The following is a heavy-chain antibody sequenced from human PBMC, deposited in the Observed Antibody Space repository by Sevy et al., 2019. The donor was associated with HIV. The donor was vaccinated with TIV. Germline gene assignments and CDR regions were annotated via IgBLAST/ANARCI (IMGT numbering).Heavy chain of an antibody. V-gene: IGHV3-21*01. D-gene: IGHD4-17*01. CDR3: ARDAVRSHGDVGGDY. CDR2: ISSSSSYI. Sequence: GGSLRLSCAASGFTFSSYSMNWVRRAPGKGLEWVSSISSSSSYIYYADSVKGRFTISRDNAKNSLYLQMNSLRAEDTAVYYCARDAVRSHGDVGGDYWDQGTLVTVSS. J-gene: IGHJ4*02. CDR1: GFTFSSYS.